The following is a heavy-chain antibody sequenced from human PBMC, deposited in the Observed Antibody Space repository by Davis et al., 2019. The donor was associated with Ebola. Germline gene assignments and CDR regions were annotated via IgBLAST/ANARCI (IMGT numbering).Heavy chain of an antibody. CDR3: AKTRKELTTSPGFAD. D-gene: IGHD1-1*01. V-gene: IGHV5-51*01. J-gene: IGHJ4*02. CDR2: LYPGDSDT. Sequence: GESLKISCTASGYSFTSYWIGWVRHMPGKGLEWMWILYPGDSDTRYSPSFRGQVTISADKSFSTAYLQWSSLKASDTAMYYCAKTRKELTTSPGFADWGQGTLVTVSS. CDR1: GYSFTSYW.